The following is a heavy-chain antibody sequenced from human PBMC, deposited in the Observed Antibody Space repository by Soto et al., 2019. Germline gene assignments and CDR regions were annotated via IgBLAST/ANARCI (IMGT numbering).Heavy chain of an antibody. J-gene: IGHJ6*02. D-gene: IGHD1-1*01. CDR1: GDTFSSFA. Sequence: QVHLVQSGAEVKKPGSSVKVSCKASGDTFSSFAISWVRQAPGQGLEWMGGIIPIFRTPKYGQKFQGRVTITADEPTSTAYMELSSLRSEDTAVYYWARDKDREQLGGNYYYALEVWGQGTTVIVSS. V-gene: IGHV1-69*12. CDR3: ARDKDREQLGGNYYYALEV. CDR2: IIPIFRTP.